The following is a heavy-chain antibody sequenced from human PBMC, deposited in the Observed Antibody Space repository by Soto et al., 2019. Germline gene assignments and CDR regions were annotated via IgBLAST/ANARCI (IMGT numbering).Heavy chain of an antibody. CDR3: ARGPIVVVPAAITDDAFDI. D-gene: IGHD2-2*01. CDR1: GFTVSSNY. CDR2: IYSGGST. V-gene: IGHV3-66*01. J-gene: IGHJ3*02. Sequence: GGSLRLSCAASGFTVSSNYMSWVRQAPGKGLEWVSVIYSGGSTYYADSVKGRFTISRDNSKNTLYLQMNSLRAEDTAVYYCARGPIVVVPAAITDDAFDIWGQGTMVTVSS.